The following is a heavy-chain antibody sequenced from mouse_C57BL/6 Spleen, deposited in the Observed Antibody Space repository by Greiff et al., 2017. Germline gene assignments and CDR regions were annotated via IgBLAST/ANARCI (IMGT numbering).Heavy chain of an antibody. J-gene: IGHJ4*01. CDR2: IHPNSGST. V-gene: IGHV1-64*01. D-gene: IGHD1-1*01. Sequence: QVQLQQPGAELVKPGASVKLSCKASGYTFTSYWMHWVKQRPGQGLEWIGMIHPNSGSTNYNEKFKSKATLTVDKSSSTAYMQLSSLTSEDSAVYYCARIRVVAKAMDYWGQGTSVTVSS. CDR1: GYTFTSYW. CDR3: ARIRVVAKAMDY.